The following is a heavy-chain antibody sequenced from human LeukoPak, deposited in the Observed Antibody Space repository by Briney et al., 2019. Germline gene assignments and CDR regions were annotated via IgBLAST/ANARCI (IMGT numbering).Heavy chain of an antibody. CDR1: GFTFTRYA. CDR3: ARHDNDDDFDY. D-gene: IGHD3-16*01. J-gene: IGHJ4*02. CDR2: INMYTANP. Sequence: ASVKVSCKASGFTFTRYAINWLRQAPGQGLEWMGWINMYTANPAYAQGFTERFVFSLDTSVTTAYLQISNLKTEDTAVYYCARHDNDDDFDYWGQGTLVTVSS. V-gene: IGHV7-4-1*02.